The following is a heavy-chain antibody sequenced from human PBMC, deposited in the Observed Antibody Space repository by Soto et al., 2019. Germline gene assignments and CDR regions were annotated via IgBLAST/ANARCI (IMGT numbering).Heavy chain of an antibody. CDR2: MRSKGNNYAT. V-gene: IGHV3-73*01. J-gene: IGHJ4*01. CDR3: ATSSGWYYDY. Sequence: GESLKISCTASGFTLSGSAVHWVRQAAGKGLEWLGRMRSKGNNYATIYDASVKGRLTVSRDDGRNMAHLQMDSLKTEDTAVYFCATSSGWYYDYWGQGTQVTVSS. CDR1: GFTLSGSA. D-gene: IGHD6-19*01.